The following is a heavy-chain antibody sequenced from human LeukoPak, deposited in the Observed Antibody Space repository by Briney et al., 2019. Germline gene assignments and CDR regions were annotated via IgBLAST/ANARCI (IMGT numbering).Heavy chain of an antibody. CDR1: GGSISSYY. CDR3: ARYIVSYPHDAFDI. Sequence: SETLSLTCTVSGGSISSYYWSWIRQPPGKGLEWIGYIYYSGSTSYNPSLKSRVTISVDTSKKQFSLKLSSVTAADTAFYYCARYIVSYPHDAFDIWGQGTIVTVSS. CDR2: IYYSGST. J-gene: IGHJ3*02. D-gene: IGHD1-26*01. V-gene: IGHV4-59*01.